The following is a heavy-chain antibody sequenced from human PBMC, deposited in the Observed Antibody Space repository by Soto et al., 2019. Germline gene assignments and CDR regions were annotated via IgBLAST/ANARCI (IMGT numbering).Heavy chain of an antibody. CDR2: IRHKVNSSTT. Sequence: EVQLVESGGGLVQPGGSLRLSCAASGFSFSDYHMDWVREAPGKGLEWVGRIRHKVNSSTTEYAASVKGRFSVSRDDSTNSVYLQVNNLKTEDTAVYYCGSCGGWIGGAGPFDIWGQGTMVTVSS. J-gene: IGHJ3*02. CDR1: GFSFSDYH. CDR3: GSCGGWIGGAGPFDI. V-gene: IGHV3-72*01. D-gene: IGHD6-19*01.